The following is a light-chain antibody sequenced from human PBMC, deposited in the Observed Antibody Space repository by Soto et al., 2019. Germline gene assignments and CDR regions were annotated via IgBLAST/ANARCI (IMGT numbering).Light chain of an antibody. CDR3: QHYNSYSEA. Sequence: EIVLTQSPDPLSLSPGESATLSCRASQSVRSSYLAWYQQKPGQAPRLLIYDASNRATGIPARFSGSGPGTDFTLTISSLQPDDFATYYCQHYNSYSEAFGQGTKVDIK. J-gene: IGKJ1*01. CDR1: QSVRSSY. CDR2: DAS. V-gene: IGKV3-20*01.